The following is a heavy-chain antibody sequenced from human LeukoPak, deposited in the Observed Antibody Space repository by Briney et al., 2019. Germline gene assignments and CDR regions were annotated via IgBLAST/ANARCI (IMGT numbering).Heavy chain of an antibody. CDR2: ISSSSSYI. J-gene: IGHJ4*02. V-gene: IGHV3-21*01. D-gene: IGHD4-17*01. CDR3: ARAGRADGDYHYFDY. Sequence: GGSLRLSCAASGFIFSSYSMNWVRQAPGKGLEWVSSISSSSSYIYYADSVKGRFTISRDNAKNSLYLQMNSLRAEDTAVYYCARAGRADGDYHYFDYWGQGTLVTVSS. CDR1: GFIFSSYS.